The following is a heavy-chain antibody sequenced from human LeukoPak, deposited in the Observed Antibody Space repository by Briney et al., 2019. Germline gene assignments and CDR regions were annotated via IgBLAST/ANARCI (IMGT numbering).Heavy chain of an antibody. CDR1: GGSVSSGSYC. Sequence: SETLSLTCTVSGGSVSSGSYCWSWIRQPPGKGLEWIGYIYYSGSTNYNPSLKSRVTISVDTSKNQFSLKLSSVTAADTAVYYCASTLWFGELSPPDYWGQGTLVTVSS. J-gene: IGHJ4*02. D-gene: IGHD3-10*01. CDR3: ASTLWFGELSPPDY. CDR2: IYYSGST. V-gene: IGHV4-61*01.